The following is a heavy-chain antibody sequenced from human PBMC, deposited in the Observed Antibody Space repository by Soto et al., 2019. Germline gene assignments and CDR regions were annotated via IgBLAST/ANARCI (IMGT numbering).Heavy chain of an antibody. D-gene: IGHD5-12*01. J-gene: IGHJ4*02. CDR2: VYASGST. V-gene: IGHV4-4*07. CDR3: ARGARDGYNFFDYFDY. CDR1: GGSISSYY. Sequence: PSETLSLTCTVSGGSISSYYWSWIRLHAGQGLEWVGRVYASGSTNYNPSLKGRVTMSVDTSKNQFSLKLSSVTAADTAVYYCARGARDGYNFFDYFDYWGQGTLVTVS.